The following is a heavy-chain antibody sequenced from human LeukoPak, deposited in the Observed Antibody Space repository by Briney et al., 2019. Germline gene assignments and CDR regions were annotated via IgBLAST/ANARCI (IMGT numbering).Heavy chain of an antibody. J-gene: IGHJ4*02. V-gene: IGHV3-30-3*01. CDR3: VSPNPPET. CDR1: GFTFSSYA. Sequence: GRSLRLSCAASGFTFSSYAMHWVRQAPGKGLEWVAVISYDGSNKYYADSVKGRFTISRHNSKNTLYLQMNSLRAEDTAVYYWVSPNPPETWGEETLVTAS. CDR2: ISYDGSNK.